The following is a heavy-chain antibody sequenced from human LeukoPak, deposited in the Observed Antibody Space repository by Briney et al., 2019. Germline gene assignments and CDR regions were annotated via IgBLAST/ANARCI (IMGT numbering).Heavy chain of an antibody. Sequence: GGSLRLSCAASGFTFSSYWMSWVRQAPGKGLEWVANIKQDGSEKYYVDSVKGRFTISRDNAKNSLYLQMNSLRAEDTAVYYCARDTRMYYYDSSGQFDYWGQGTLVAVSS. CDR3: ARDTRMYYYDSSGQFDY. D-gene: IGHD3-22*01. CDR2: IKQDGSEK. V-gene: IGHV3-7*01. CDR1: GFTFSSYW. J-gene: IGHJ4*02.